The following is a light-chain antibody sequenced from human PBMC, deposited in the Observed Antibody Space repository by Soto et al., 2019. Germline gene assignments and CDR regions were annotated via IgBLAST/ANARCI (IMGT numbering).Light chain of an antibody. CDR3: YHYYTTPLA. CDR1: PSVLYSSNNKNY. Sequence: SVITQSPDSLAVSLRPSSTLNWKSSPSVLYSSNNKNYLAWYQQKPGQPPKLLIYWASTRESGVPARFSGSGSGTDFTLTISSLQAEDVAVYYCYHYYTTPLAFGGGTKVDIK. J-gene: IGKJ4*01. V-gene: IGKV4-1*01. CDR2: WAS.